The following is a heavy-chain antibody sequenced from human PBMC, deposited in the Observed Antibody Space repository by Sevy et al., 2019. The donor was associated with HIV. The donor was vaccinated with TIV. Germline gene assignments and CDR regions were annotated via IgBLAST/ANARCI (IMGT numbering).Heavy chain of an antibody. J-gene: IGHJ5*01. Sequence: GESLKISCVASGFTFRSFSMHWVRQAPGKGLEWVAAIWYDGRTERYADSVQGRFTISRDNSKKTLYLQMNSLRDEVTAIYYCARDAARVIVPTAGFDSWGQGTLVTVSS. CDR1: GFTFRSFS. V-gene: IGHV3-33*01. D-gene: IGHD1-1*01. CDR2: IWYDGRTE. CDR3: ARDAARVIVPTAGFDS.